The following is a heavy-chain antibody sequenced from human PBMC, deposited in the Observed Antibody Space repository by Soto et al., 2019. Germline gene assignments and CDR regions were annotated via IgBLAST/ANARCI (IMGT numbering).Heavy chain of an antibody. CDR3: ARDLPMFWVTVGLDY. CDR2: IKQDGSQK. V-gene: IGHV3-7*01. D-gene: IGHD3-10*02. CDR1: GFSFSNYW. Sequence: EVQLAESGGGLVQPGGSLRLSCVASGFSFSNYWMNWVRQVPGKGLEWVANIKQDGSQKYYADSVKGRFTISRDNAKNSLYLQMNNLRAEDTAVYYCARDLPMFWVTVGLDYWGQGTLVTVSS. J-gene: IGHJ4*02.